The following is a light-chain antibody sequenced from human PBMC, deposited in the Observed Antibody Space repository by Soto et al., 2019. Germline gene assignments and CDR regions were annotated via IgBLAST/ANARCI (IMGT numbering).Light chain of an antibody. CDR2: DVT. V-gene: IGLV2-11*01. J-gene: IGLJ1*01. CDR1: SSDVGGYNC. Sequence: QSALTQPRSVSGSPGQSVTISCTGTSSDVGGYNCVSWYQHHPGKAPKLMIYDVTKRPSGVPDRFSGSKSGNTASLTISGLQADDEDDYYCCSDAGTFYVFGTGTKLTVL. CDR3: CSDAGTFYV.